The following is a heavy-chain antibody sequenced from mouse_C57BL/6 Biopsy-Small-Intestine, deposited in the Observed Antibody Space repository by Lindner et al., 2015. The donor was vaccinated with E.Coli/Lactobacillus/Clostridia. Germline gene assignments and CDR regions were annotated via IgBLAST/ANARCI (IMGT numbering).Heavy chain of an antibody. CDR2: IIPIFGTI. Sequence: SVKVSCKASGGTFGKHAITWVRQAPGQGLEWMGGIIPIFGTIDYAQKFQGRVTIGADKSTNTAYIEVTGLRFEDTAVYYCARGLTVFGVLSSGAPNYSGLDVWGQGTTVTVSS. V-gene: IGHV1-81*01. CDR3: ARGLTVFGVLSSGAPNYSGLDV. J-gene: IGHJ1*01. D-gene: IGHD2-2*01. CDR1: GGTFGKHA.